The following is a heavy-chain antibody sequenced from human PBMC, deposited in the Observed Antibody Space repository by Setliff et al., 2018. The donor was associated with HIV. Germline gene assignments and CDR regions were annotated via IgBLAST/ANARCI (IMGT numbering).Heavy chain of an antibody. CDR1: GYTFTHYA. V-gene: IGHV1-18*01. Sequence: GASVKVSCKASGYTFTHYAISWVRQAPGQGLEYLGWISAYNGNTNYAQKVQGRITMTTDTSTSTAYMELRSLRSDDTAVYYCAREIGDYYDSSGYYPPTDYYYYMDVWGKGTTVTVSS. J-gene: IGHJ6*03. CDR3: AREIGDYYDSSGYYPPTDYYYYMDV. CDR2: ISAYNGNT. D-gene: IGHD3-22*01.